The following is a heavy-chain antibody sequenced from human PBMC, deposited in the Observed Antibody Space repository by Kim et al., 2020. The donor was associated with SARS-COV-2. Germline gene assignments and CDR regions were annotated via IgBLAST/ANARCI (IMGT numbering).Heavy chain of an antibody. D-gene: IGHD2-15*01. V-gene: IGHV4-39*07. Sequence: SETLSLTFTVSGGSISSSSYYWGWIRQPPGKGLEWIGSIYYSGSTSYNPSLKSRVTISVDTSKNQFSLKLSSVTAADTAVYYCARDPDCSGGSCDLYYYYGMDVWGQGTTVTVSS. CDR2: IYYSGST. CDR3: ARDPDCSGGSCDLYYYYGMDV. CDR1: GGSISSSSYY. J-gene: IGHJ6*02.